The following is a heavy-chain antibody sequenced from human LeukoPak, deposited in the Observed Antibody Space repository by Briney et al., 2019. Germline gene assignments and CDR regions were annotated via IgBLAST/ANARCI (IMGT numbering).Heavy chain of an antibody. CDR2: IYPGDSDT. CDR1: GYSFTSYW. D-gene: IGHD3-10*01. CDR3: ARSNYYGSGISPQGY. V-gene: IGHV5-51*01. J-gene: IGHJ4*02. Sequence: GESLKISCKGSGYSFTSYWIGWVRQMPGKGLEWMGIIYPGDSDTRYSPSFQGQVTISADKSISTAYLQWSSLKASDTAMYYCARSNYYGSGISPQGYWGQGTLVTVSS.